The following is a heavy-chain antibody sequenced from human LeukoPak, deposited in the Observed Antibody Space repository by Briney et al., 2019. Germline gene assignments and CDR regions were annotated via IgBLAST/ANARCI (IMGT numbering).Heavy chain of an antibody. J-gene: IGHJ4*02. Sequence: VASVKVSCKASGYTFTSYGISWVRQAPGQGLEWMGWISAYNGNTNYAQKLQGRVTMTTDTSTSTAYMELRSLRSDDTAVYYCARDHPFYDPNDYWGQGALVTVSS. CDR3: ARDHPFYDPNDY. V-gene: IGHV1-18*01. D-gene: IGHD3-3*01. CDR1: GYTFTSYG. CDR2: ISAYNGNT.